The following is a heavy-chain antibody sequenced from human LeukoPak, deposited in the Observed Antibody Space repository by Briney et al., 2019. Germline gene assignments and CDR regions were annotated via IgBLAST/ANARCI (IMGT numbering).Heavy chain of an antibody. CDR2: TSGSGGSS. D-gene: IGHD2-2*01. J-gene: IGHJ4*02. CDR3: ARGPRVPYPTYYFEF. CDR1: GFTFGNYA. Sequence: TGGSLRLSCAASGFTFGNYAMTCVRQAPGKGVEYVTSTSGSGGSSYYAASVQGRFTISRDNSRNTLYLQMNNLRIDDTAVYYCARGPRVPYPTYYFEFWGQGVLVTVSS. V-gene: IGHV3-23*01.